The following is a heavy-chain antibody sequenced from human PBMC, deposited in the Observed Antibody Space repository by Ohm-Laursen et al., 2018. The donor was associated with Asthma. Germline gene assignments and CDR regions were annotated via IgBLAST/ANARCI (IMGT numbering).Heavy chain of an antibody. CDR1: GFTFGDYA. J-gene: IGHJ6*02. CDR3: VKTYGDFGDYYYSAMDV. CDR2: IRWNSDST. V-gene: IGHV3-9*01. Sequence: SLRLSCSASGFTFGDYAMHWVRQRPGKGLGWVSGIRWNSDSTGYVDSVKGRFTISRDNAKNSLYLQMNSLRAEDTALYYCVKTYGDFGDYYYSAMDVWGQGTTVTVSS. D-gene: IGHD4-17*01.